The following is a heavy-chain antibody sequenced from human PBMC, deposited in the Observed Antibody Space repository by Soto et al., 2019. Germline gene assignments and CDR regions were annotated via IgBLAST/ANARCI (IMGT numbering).Heavy chain of an antibody. CDR3: ARATLSGSYVSYSYY. Sequence: GGSLRLSCAASGFTFSSYAMHWVRQAPGKGLEWVAVISYDGSNKYYADSVKGRFTISRDNSKNTLYLQMNSLRAEDTAVYYCARATLSGSYVSYSYYWGQGTLVTVSA. J-gene: IGHJ4*02. D-gene: IGHD1-26*01. V-gene: IGHV3-30-3*01. CDR2: ISYDGSNK. CDR1: GFTFSSYA.